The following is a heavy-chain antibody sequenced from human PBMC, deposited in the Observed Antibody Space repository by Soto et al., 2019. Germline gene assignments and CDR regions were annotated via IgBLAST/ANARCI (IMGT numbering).Heavy chain of an antibody. CDR1: GFTFSDYI. Sequence: EIQLVESGGGLVKPGESLRLSCAASGFTFSDYIMNWVRQAPGKGLEWLSSISSSSSYIFYADSVKGPFTSSRDNVKNPLFLHMNCLRAGETAVYYCASPREYWSSTISYVAFDIWGQGTMVTVSP. CDR3: ASPREYWSSTISYVAFDI. CDR2: ISSSSSYI. J-gene: IGHJ3*02. D-gene: IGHD2-2*01. V-gene: IGHV3-21*01.